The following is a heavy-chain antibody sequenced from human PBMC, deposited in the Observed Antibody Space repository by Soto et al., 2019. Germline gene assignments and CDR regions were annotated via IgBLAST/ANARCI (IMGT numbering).Heavy chain of an antibody. J-gene: IGHJ4*02. CDR3: ARLICSSSFCSWGSWGSFDY. CDR2: IYYSGST. CDR1: GGSISSGGYY. Sequence: SETLSLTCTVSGGSISSGGYYWSWIRQHPGKGLEWIGYIYYSGSTYYNPSLKSRVTISVDTSKNQFSLKLSSVTAADTAVYYCARLICSSSFCSWGSWGSFDYWGQGTLVTVSS. D-gene: IGHD6-13*01. V-gene: IGHV4-31*03.